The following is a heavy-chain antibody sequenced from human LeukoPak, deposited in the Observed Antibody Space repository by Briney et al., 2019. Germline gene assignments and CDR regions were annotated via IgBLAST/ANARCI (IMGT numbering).Heavy chain of an antibody. Sequence: GGSLRLSCAASGFTFSSYAMSWVRQAPGKGLEWVSAISGSGGSTYYADSVKGLFTISRDNSKNTLYLQMNSLRAEDTAVYYCANSMVRGVTQYFQHWGQGTLVTVSS. CDR3: ANSMVRGVTQYFQH. J-gene: IGHJ1*01. CDR1: GFTFSSYA. CDR2: ISGSGGST. D-gene: IGHD3-10*01. V-gene: IGHV3-23*01.